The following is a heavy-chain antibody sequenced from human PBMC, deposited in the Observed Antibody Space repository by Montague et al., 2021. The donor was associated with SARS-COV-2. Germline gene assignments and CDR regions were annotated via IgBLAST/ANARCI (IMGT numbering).Heavy chain of an antibody. CDR2: TYYRSNWSH. Sequence: CAISGDSVSTKLSAWNWIRQSPSRGLEWLGRTYYRSNWSHDYAPSVQSRIIVNPDTSKNQFSLQLNSVTPEDTAVYYCVRVPVGSKYYFDFWGQGTLVTVSS. D-gene: IGHD2-2*01. CDR1: GDSVSTKLSA. J-gene: IGHJ4*02. CDR3: VRVPVGSKYYFDF. V-gene: IGHV6-1*01.